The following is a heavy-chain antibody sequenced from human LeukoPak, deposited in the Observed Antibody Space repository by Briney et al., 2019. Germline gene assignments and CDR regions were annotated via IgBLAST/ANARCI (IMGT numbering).Heavy chain of an antibody. D-gene: IGHD3-10*01. V-gene: IGHV4-4*07. CDR1: GAPISTYY. J-gene: IGHJ6*02. CDR2: IETSGST. Sequence: PSEPLSPTVPGPGAPISTYYWSWIRQPAGKGLEGIGRIETSGSTNYNPSTKSRVTISVDLSKNQFSLKLSSVTAADTAVYYCATGLPRGIYSNNCMDVWGRGTAVTVSS. CDR3: ATGLPRGIYSNNCMDV.